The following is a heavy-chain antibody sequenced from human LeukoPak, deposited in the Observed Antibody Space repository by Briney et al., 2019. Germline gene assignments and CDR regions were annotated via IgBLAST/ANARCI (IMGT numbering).Heavy chain of an antibody. CDR1: GFTFDDYA. D-gene: IGHD3-22*01. Sequence: GGSLRLSCAASGFTFDDYAMHWVRQAPGKGLEWVAVISYDGSNKYYADSVKGRFTISRDNSKNTLYLQMNSLRAEDTAVYYCASQGTDSSGYRDYWGQGTLVTVSS. CDR3: ASQGTDSSGYRDY. CDR2: ISYDGSNK. V-gene: IGHV3-30-3*01. J-gene: IGHJ4*02.